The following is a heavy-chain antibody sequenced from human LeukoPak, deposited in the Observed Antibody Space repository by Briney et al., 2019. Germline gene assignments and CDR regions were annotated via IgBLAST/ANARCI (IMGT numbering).Heavy chain of an antibody. CDR3: ARTPSYDSSGYYYFDY. D-gene: IGHD3-22*01. Sequence: GASVKVSCKASGGTFSSYAISWVRQAPGQGLEWMGGIIPIFGTANYAQKFQGRVTITTDESTSTAYMELSSLRSEDTAVYYCARTPSYDSSGYYYFDYWGQGTLVTVSS. CDR1: GGTFSSYA. J-gene: IGHJ4*02. CDR2: IIPIFGTA. V-gene: IGHV1-69*05.